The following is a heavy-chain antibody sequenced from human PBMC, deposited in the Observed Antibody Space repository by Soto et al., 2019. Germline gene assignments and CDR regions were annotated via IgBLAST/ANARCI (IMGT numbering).Heavy chain of an antibody. CDR1: GCTFSFYA. CDR2: IIPIFGTA. D-gene: IGHD3-10*01. V-gene: IGHV1-69*13. J-gene: IGHJ4*02. CDR3: ARRIT. Sequence: ASVTVTCTSPGCTFSFYAISWVRQAPGQGLEWMGGIIPIFGTANYAQKFQGRVAITADESTSTAYMELSSLRSEDTAVYYCARRITWGQGTLVTVSS.